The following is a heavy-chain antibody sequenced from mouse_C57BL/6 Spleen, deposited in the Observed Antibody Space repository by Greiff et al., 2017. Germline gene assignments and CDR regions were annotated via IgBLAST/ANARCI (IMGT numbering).Heavy chain of an antibody. D-gene: IGHD1-1*01. J-gene: IGHJ3*01. V-gene: IGHV1-82*01. CDR1: GYAFSSSW. Sequence: VQLVESGPELVKPGASVKISCKASGYAFSSSWMNWVKQRPGQGLEWIGRLYPGDGDTNYNGKFKGKATLTADKSSSTAYMQLSSLASEDSAVYFCARGYGSTFAYWGQGTLVTVSA. CDR2: LYPGDGDT. CDR3: ARGYGSTFAY.